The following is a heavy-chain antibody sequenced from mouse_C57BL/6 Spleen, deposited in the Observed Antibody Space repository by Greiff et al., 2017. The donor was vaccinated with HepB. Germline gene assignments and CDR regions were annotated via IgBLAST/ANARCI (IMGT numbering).Heavy chain of an antibody. CDR3: ARHDYDEAWFAY. V-gene: IGHV1-7*01. Sequence: VQLQESGAELAKPVSSVKLSCKASGYSFTRYWMHWVKQRPGQGMEWIGYINPSSGYTKYNQKFKDKATLTADKSSSTSSMQLSSLTYEDSAVYYCARHDYDEAWFAYWGQGTLVTISA. J-gene: IGHJ3*01. D-gene: IGHD2-4*01. CDR2: INPSSGYT. CDR1: GYSFTRYW.